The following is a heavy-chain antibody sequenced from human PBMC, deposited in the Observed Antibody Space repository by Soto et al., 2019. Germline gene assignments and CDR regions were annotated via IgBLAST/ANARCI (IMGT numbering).Heavy chain of an antibody. CDR3: AKDMESIPFTFGGVIAQLDY. D-gene: IGHD3-16*02. V-gene: IGHV3-23*01. Sequence: LRLSCAASGFTFSSYAMSWVRQAPGKGLEWVSAISGSGGSTYYADSVKGRFTISRDNSKNTLYLQMNSLRAEDTAVYYCAKDMESIPFTFGGVIAQLDYWGQGAQVTVSS. CDR2: ISGSGGST. J-gene: IGHJ4*02. CDR1: GFTFSSYA.